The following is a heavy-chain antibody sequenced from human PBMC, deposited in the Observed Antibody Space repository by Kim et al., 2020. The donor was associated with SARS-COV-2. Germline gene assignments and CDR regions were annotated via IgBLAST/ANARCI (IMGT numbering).Heavy chain of an antibody. Sequence: GGSLRLSCAASGFTFSSYSMNWVRQAPGKGLEWVSSISSSSSYIYYADSVKGRFTISRDNAKNSLYLQMNSLRAEDTAVYYCAILRITMVRGVKNLDYWGQGTLVTVSS. V-gene: IGHV3-21*01. CDR1: GFTFSSYS. CDR2: ISSSSSYI. J-gene: IGHJ4*02. CDR3: AILRITMVRGVKNLDY. D-gene: IGHD3-10*01.